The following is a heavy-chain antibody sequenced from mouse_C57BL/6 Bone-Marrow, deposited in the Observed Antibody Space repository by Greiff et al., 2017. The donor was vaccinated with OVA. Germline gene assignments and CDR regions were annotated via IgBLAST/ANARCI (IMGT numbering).Heavy chain of an antibody. CDR1: GFTFSSYA. J-gene: IGHJ4*01. CDR2: ISSGGDYI. Sequence: EVKLMESGAGLVKPGGSLKLSCAASGFTFSSYAMSWVRQTPEKRLEWVAYISSGGDYIYYADTVKGRFTISRDNARNTLYLQMSSLKSEDTAMYYCARLRDAMDYWGQGTSATVSS. CDR3: ARLRDAMDY. V-gene: IGHV5S21*01. D-gene: IGHD1-1*01.